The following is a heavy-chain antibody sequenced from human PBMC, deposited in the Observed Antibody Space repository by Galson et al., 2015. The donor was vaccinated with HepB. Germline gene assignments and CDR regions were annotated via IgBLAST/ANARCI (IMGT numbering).Heavy chain of an antibody. Sequence: SCKASGYTFTTYPMHWVRQAPGQTLEWMGWINVNTKYSQKFQGRITITRDTSASTAYMELSSLRSEDTAVYYCARDEGAGYFDYWGQGTLVTVSS. CDR3: ARDEGAGYFDY. J-gene: IGHJ4*02. CDR2: INVNT. D-gene: IGHD6-19*01. CDR1: GYTFTTYP. V-gene: IGHV1-3*01.